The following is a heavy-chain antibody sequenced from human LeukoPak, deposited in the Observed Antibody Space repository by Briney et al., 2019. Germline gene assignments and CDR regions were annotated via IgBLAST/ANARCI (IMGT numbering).Heavy chain of an antibody. CDR2: IIPIFGTA. Sequence: SVKVSCKASGGTFSSYAISWVRQAPGQGLEWMGRIIPIFGTANYAQKFQGRVTITTDEFTSTAYMKLSSLRSEDTAVYYCARDFKLDYGDPYYFDYWGQGTLVTVSS. V-gene: IGHV1-69*05. D-gene: IGHD4-17*01. CDR1: GGTFSSYA. J-gene: IGHJ4*02. CDR3: ARDFKLDYGDPYYFDY.